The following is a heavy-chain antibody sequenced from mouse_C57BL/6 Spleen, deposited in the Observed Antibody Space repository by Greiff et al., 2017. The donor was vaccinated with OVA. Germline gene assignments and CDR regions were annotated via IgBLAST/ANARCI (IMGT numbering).Heavy chain of an antibody. CDR3: AREDYDVWFAY. D-gene: IGHD2-4*01. V-gene: IGHV3-6*01. Sequence: VQLKESGPGLVKPSQSLSLTCSVTGYSITSGYYWNWIRQFPGNKLEWMGYISYDGSNNYNPSLKNRISITRDTSKNQFFLKLNSVTTEDTATYYCAREDYDVWFAYWGQGTLVTVSA. J-gene: IGHJ3*01. CDR2: ISYDGSN. CDR1: GYSITSGYY.